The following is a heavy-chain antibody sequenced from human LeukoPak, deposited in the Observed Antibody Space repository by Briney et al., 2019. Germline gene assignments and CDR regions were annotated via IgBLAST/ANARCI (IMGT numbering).Heavy chain of an antibody. D-gene: IGHD6-6*01. CDR1: GGSFSGYY. J-gene: IGHJ4*02. Sequence: SETLSLTCAVYGGSFSGYYWSWIRQPPGKGLEWIGEINHSGSTNYNPSLKSRVTISVDTSKNQFSLKLISVTAADTAVYYCARSSSHSRYFDYWGQGTLVTVYS. V-gene: IGHV4-34*01. CDR2: INHSGST. CDR3: ARSSSHSRYFDY.